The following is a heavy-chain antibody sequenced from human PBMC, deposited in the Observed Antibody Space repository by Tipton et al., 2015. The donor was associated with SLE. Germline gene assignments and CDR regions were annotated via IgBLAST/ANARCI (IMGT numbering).Heavy chain of an antibody. V-gene: IGHV4-59*11. CDR3: ARLPTGYPNWFDP. CDR1: GGSISSHY. CDR2: IYDSGSA. Sequence: TLSLTCTVSGGSISSHYWSWIRQPPGKGLEWIGYIYDSGSANYNPTLKSRVTISVDTSKNQFSLRLSSVIAADTAIYYCARLPTGYPNWFDPWGQGTLVTVSS. D-gene: IGHD3-9*01. J-gene: IGHJ5*02.